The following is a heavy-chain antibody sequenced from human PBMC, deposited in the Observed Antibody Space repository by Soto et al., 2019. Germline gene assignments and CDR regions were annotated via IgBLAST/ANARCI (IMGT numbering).Heavy chain of an antibody. CDR1: GFTFSSYA. V-gene: IGHV3-23*01. J-gene: IGHJ4*02. D-gene: IGHD5-12*01. CDR2: ISGSTGRT. CDR3: AKNRVPTIPIFFAS. Sequence: EVQLLESGGGLVQPGGSLRVSCAASGFTFSSYAMSWVRQAPGKGLEWVSAISGSTGRTYYADSVRGRFTISRDNSKNTLSLHMNSMRAEDTAVYFCAKNRVPTIPIFFASWGLGTLVTVSS.